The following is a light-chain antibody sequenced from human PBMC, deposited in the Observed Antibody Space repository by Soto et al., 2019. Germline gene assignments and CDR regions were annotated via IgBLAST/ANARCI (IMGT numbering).Light chain of an antibody. CDR1: QSISSY. V-gene: IGKV1-39*01. CDR3: QQSYSTPQT. CDR2: AAS. Sequence: DIQMTQSPSSLSASVGDRVTITCRASQSISSYLNWYQQKPGKAPKLLIYAASSLQSGVPSRVSGSGSGTDVTLTISSLQPEDFATYYCQQSYSTPQTFGKGTKVEIK. J-gene: IGKJ1*01.